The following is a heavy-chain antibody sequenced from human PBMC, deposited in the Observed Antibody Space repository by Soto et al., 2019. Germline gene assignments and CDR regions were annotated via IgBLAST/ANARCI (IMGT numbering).Heavy chain of an antibody. V-gene: IGHV3-9*01. J-gene: IGHJ4*02. CDR3: AKDLGINGTTPFDY. CDR1: GFTFDDYA. D-gene: IGHD1-20*01. CDR2: ISWNSGSI. Sequence: EVQLVESGGGLVQPGRSLRLSCAASGFTFDDYAMHWVRQAPGKGLEWVSGISWNSGSIGYADSVKGRFTISRDNAKNSLYLQMNSLRAEDTALYYCAKDLGINGTTPFDYWGQGNLVTVS.